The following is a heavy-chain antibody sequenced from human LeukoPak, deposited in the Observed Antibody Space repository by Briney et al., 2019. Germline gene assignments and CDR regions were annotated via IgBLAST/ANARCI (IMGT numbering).Heavy chain of an antibody. CDR1: DFTLSPYW. CDR3: ARGASGSSKYWVF. J-gene: IGHJ4*02. V-gene: IGHV3-7*01. CDR2: INGDGGDK. D-gene: IGHD2-8*02. Sequence: PGGSLRLSCAASDFTLSPYWMTWVRQAPGRGLEWVASINGDGGDKYYGDSVKGRFPISRDNAENSLFLQMNNLRVEDSAVYYCARGASGSSKYWVFWGQGTLVTVSS.